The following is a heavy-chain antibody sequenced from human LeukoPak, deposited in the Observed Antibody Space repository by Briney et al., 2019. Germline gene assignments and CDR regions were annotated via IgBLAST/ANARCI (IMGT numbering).Heavy chain of an antibody. V-gene: IGHV4-59*08. CDR2: IYYSGST. J-gene: IGHJ4*02. CDR3: ARLRFLEWLYFDY. D-gene: IGHD3-3*01. Sequence: SETLSLTCTVSGGSISSYYWSWIRQPPGKGLEWIGYIYYSGSTNYSPSLKSRVTISVDTSKNQFSLKLSSVTAADTAVYYCARLRFLEWLYFDYWGQGTLVTVSS. CDR1: GGSISSYY.